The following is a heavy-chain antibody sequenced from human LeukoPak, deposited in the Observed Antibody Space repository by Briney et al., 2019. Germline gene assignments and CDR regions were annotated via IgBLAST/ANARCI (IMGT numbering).Heavy chain of an antibody. CDR1: GGTFSSYA. D-gene: IGHD3-22*01. J-gene: IGHJ1*01. Sequence: ASVKVSCKASGGTFSSYAISWVRQAPGQGLEWMGRIIPILGIANYAQKFQGRVTITADKSTSTAYMELSSLRSEDTAVYYCARGAGGSGYYYAAEYFQHWGQGTLVTVSS. V-gene: IGHV1-69*04. CDR2: IIPILGIA. CDR3: ARGAGGSGYYYAAEYFQH.